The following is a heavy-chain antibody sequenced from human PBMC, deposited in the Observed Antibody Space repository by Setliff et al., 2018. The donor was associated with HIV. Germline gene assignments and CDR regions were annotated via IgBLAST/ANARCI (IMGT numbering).Heavy chain of an antibody. J-gene: IGHJ4*02. CDR3: ARVRGDDYSGHIDH. CDR1: AGSIRSHS. Sequence: SETLSLTCTVSAGSIRSHSWSWIRQPPGKGLEWIGHIHYSGNTYYNPSLKSRLSISLVTSTNHFSLKLMSMNAADTAVYYCARVRGDDYSGHIDHWGRGTLVTVSS. CDR2: IHYSGNT. V-gene: IGHV4-59*11. D-gene: IGHD3-22*01.